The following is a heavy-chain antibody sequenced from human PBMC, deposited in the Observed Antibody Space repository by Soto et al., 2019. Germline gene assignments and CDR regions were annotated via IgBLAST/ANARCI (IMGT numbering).Heavy chain of an antibody. CDR1: GGSISSYY. V-gene: IGHV4-59*01. CDR2: IYYSGST. CDR3: ASPGTYGGNPFDY. Sequence: PSETLSLTCTVSGGSISSYYWSWIRQPPGEGLEWIGYIYYSGSTNYNPSLKSRVTISIDKSKYQFSLKLNSVTAADTAVYYCASPGTYGGNPFDYWGQGTPVTVSS. D-gene: IGHD4-17*01. J-gene: IGHJ4*02.